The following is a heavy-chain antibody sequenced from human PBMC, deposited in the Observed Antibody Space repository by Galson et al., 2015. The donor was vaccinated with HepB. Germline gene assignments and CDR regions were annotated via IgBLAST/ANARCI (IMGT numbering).Heavy chain of an antibody. D-gene: IGHD6-6*01. CDR1: GGSIISYY. V-gene: IGHV4-39*01. CDR2: IYYSGST. CDR3: ARNGDSSSSGEYDY. J-gene: IGHJ4*02. Sequence: ETLSLTCTVSGGSIISYYWSWIRQPPGKGLEWIGSIYYSGSTYYNPSLKSRVTISVDTSKNQFSLKLSSVTAADTAVYYCARNGDSSSSGEYDYWGQGPLVTVSS.